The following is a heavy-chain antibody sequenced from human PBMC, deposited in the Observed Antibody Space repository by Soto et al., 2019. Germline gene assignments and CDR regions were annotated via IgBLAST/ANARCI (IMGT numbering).Heavy chain of an antibody. D-gene: IGHD5-18*01. CDR3: AKCHSYGPYYYCYGMDV. CDR2: ISYDGSNK. J-gene: IGHJ6*02. CDR1: GFTFSSYG. V-gene: IGHV3-30*18. Sequence: QVQLVESGGGVVQPGRSLRLSCAASGFTFSSYGMHWVRQVPGKGLEWVAVISYDGSNKYYADSVKGRFTISRDNSKKPLYRQMNSLRAEDTAVYYCAKCHSYGPYYYCYGMDVWGQGTTVTVSS.